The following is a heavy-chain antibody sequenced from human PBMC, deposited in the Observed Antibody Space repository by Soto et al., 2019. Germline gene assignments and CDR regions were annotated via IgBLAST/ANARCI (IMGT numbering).Heavy chain of an antibody. CDR1: GFTFSRNS. Sequence: EVQVVESGGGLVKPGGSLRLSCAVAGFTFSRNSMTWVRQAPGKGLGWVSSISSSGSYILYADSVKGRFTISSDNAKNSLYLQMNSLRAEDTAVYYCATDLSARWWGQGTLVTVSS. CDR2: ISSSGSYI. J-gene: IGHJ4*02. V-gene: IGHV3-21*01. D-gene: IGHD6-6*01. CDR3: ATDLSARW.